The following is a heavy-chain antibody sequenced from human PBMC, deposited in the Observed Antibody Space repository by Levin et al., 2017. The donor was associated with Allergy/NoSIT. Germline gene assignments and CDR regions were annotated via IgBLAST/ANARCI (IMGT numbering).Heavy chain of an antibody. CDR1: GGSFSGYY. CDR2: INHSGST. J-gene: IGHJ1*01. D-gene: IGHD6-13*01. CDR3: ATRRGAYSSSWYREWYFQH. Sequence: SQTLSLTCAVYGGSFSGYYWSWIRQPPGKGLEWIGEINHSGSTNYNPSLKSRVTISVDTSKNQFSLKLSSVTAADTAVYYCATRRGAYSSSWYREWYFQHWGQGTLVTVSS. V-gene: IGHV4-34*01.